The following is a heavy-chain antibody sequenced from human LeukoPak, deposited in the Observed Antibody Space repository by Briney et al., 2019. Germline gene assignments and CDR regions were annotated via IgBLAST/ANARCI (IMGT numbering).Heavy chain of an antibody. Sequence: GGSLRLSCAASGFTFSIYSMDWVGQAPGKGLEWVSAISSSSSSIYYADSVKGRFTISRDNAKNSLYLQMNSLRAEDTAVYFCARVRAGGRQLNSFDYWGQGTLVTVSS. V-gene: IGHV3-21*01. D-gene: IGHD1-26*01. CDR2: ISSSSSSI. CDR1: GFTFSIYS. CDR3: ARVRAGGRQLNSFDY. J-gene: IGHJ4*02.